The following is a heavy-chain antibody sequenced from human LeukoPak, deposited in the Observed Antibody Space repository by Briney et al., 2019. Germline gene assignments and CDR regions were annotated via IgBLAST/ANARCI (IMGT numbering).Heavy chain of an antibody. CDR2: IIPIFGTA. CDR1: GGTFSSYD. V-gene: IGHV1-69*13. J-gene: IGHJ4*02. D-gene: IGHD2-8*01. Sequence: SVKVSCKASGGTFSSYDITWVRQAPGQGLEWMGGIIPIFGTANYAQRFQGRVTITADESTSTAHMELSSLRSEDTAVYYCARGYCINGVCDRGDYWGQGTLVTVSS. CDR3: ARGYCINGVCDRGDY.